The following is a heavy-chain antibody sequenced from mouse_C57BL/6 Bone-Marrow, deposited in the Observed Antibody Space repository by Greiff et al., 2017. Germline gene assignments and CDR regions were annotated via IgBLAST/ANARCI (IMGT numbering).Heavy chain of an antibody. CDR2: IYPGDGDT. J-gene: IGHJ2*01. V-gene: IGHV1-82*01. Sequence: QVHVKQPGPELVKPGASVKISCKASGYAFSSSWMNWVKQRPGKGLGWIGRIYPGDGDTNYNGKFKGKATLTADKYSSTASMQLRSLTSEDSAVYFVARREYPGGVYYGDYWGQGTTLTVSS. D-gene: IGHD5-1*01. CDR1: GYAFSSSW. CDR3: ARREYPGGVYYGDY.